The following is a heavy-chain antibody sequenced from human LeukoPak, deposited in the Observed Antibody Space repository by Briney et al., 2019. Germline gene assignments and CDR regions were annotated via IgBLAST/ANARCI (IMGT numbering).Heavy chain of an antibody. CDR3: ARGLTGSYYFDY. CDR1: GGSFSGYY. D-gene: IGHD1-26*01. J-gene: IGHJ4*02. CDR2: INHSGST. Sequence: PSETLSLTCAVYGGSFSGYYWSWIRQPPGKGLEWIGEINHSGSTNYNPSLKSRVTISVDTSKNQFSLKLDSVTAAGTAVYYCARGLTGSYYFDYWGQGTLVTVSP. V-gene: IGHV4-34*01.